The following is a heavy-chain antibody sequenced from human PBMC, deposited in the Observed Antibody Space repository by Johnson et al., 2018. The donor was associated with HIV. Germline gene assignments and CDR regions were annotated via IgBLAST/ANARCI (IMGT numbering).Heavy chain of an antibody. J-gene: IGHJ3*01. CDR3: ASPPSGYDFWDGPNIFDV. CDR2: ISYDGTKK. CDR1: GFTFSNYA. D-gene: IGHD3-3*01. V-gene: IGHV3-30-3*01. Sequence: QVQLVESGGGVVQPGRSPRLSCAASGFTFSNYAMIWVRQAPGKGLEWVAVISYDGTKKNYADSVKGRFTISRDNSKNTLFLQMNSLRPEDTAVYYCASPPSGYDFWDGPNIFDVWGQGTMVSVAS.